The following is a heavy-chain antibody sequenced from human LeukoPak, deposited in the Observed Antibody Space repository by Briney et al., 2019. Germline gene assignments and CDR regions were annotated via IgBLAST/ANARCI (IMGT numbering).Heavy chain of an antibody. CDR3: ARDQYDTWSRRGNFDS. CDR1: GFTFGKYW. J-gene: IGHJ4*02. CDR2: IKLDGSEK. D-gene: IGHD3-3*01. V-gene: IGHV3-7*03. Sequence: GGSLRLSCVASGFTFGKYWMSWVRQAPGKGLEWVANIKLDGSEKNYVDSVKGRFTISRDNAKNSLYLQMNSLRVEDTAVFYCARDQYDTWSRRGNFDSWGQGTLVIVSS.